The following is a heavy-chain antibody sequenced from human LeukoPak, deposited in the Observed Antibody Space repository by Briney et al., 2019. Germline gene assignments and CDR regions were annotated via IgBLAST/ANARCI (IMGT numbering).Heavy chain of an antibody. CDR1: GFTFSSYS. Sequence: AGGSLRLSCAASGFTFSSYSMNWVRQAPGKGLEWDSSISSSSSYIYYADSVKGRFTISRDNAKNSLYLQMNSLRAEDTAVYYCARMAATIEDYWGQGTLVTVSS. CDR2: ISSSSSYI. D-gene: IGHD5-24*01. J-gene: IGHJ4*02. V-gene: IGHV3-21*01. CDR3: ARMAATIEDY.